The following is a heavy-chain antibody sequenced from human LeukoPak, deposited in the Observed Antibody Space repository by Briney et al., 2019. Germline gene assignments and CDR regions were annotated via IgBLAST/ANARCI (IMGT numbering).Heavy chain of an antibody. D-gene: IGHD2-21*02. CDR3: ARDRVVVTATGAFDY. CDR2: ISYDGSNN. J-gene: IGHJ4*02. V-gene: IGHV3-30*01. Sequence: GRSLRLSCAASGFTFSSYAMHWVRQAPGKGLEWVAVISYDGSNNYYADSVKGRFTISRDNSKNTLYLQMNSLRAEDTAVYYCARDRVVVTATGAFDYWGQGTLVTVSS. CDR1: GFTFSSYA.